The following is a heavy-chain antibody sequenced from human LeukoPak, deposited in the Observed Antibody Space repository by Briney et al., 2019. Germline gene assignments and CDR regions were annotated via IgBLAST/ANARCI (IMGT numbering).Heavy chain of an antibody. CDR3: ARDVHYDSSLFDY. D-gene: IGHD3-22*01. V-gene: IGHV3-21*01. CDR1: GFTLRSYT. J-gene: IGHJ4*02. CDR2: IGISSNKI. Sequence: GGSLRLSCAASGFTLRSYTMNWVRQAPGKGLGWVSSIGISSNKIYYADSVKGRFIISRDNAKNSLYLQMNSLRAEDTAVYYCARDVHYDSSLFDYWGQGTLVTVSS.